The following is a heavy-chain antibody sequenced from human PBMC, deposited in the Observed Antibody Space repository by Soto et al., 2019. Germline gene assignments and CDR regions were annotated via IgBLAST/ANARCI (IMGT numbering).Heavy chain of an antibody. CDR1: GGSINSGDYY. J-gene: IGHJ4*02. CDR2: IYYSGST. CDR3: ARDGFFGRSGYFDY. V-gene: IGHV4-30-4*01. D-gene: IGHD3-3*01. Sequence: QVQLQESGPGLVKPSQTLSLTCTVSGGSINSGDYYWTWIRQPPGKGLEWIGYIYYSGSTYYNPSLKSRVTISVDMSKNQFSLKLSSVTAADTAVYYCARDGFFGRSGYFDYWGQGTLVTVSS.